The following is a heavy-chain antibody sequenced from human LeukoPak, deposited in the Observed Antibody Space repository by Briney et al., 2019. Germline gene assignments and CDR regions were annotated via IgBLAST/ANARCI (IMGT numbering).Heavy chain of an antibody. J-gene: IGHJ4*02. Sequence: GGSLRLSCAASGFTFSSYSMNWVRQAPGKGLEWVSSISSSSSYIYCADSVKGRFTISRDNAKNSLYLQMNSLRAEDTAVYYCAGGRDIVVVPAAISFDYWGQGTLVTVSS. V-gene: IGHV3-21*01. D-gene: IGHD2-2*02. CDR2: ISSSSSYI. CDR1: GFTFSSYS. CDR3: AGGRDIVVVPAAISFDY.